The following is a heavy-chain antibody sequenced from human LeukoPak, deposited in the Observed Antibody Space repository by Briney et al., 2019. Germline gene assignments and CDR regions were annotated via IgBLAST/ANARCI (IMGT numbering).Heavy chain of an antibody. CDR2: IYHSGGT. V-gene: IGHV4-30-2*01. D-gene: IGHD2-2*01. CDR1: GGSISSGGYY. CDR3: ARVTPYLGPYYFDY. J-gene: IGHJ4*02. Sequence: SETLSLTCTVSGGSISSGGYYWSWIRQPPGKGLEWIGYIYHSGGTYYNPSLKSRVTISVDRSKSQFSLKLSSVTAADTAVYYCARVTPYLGPYYFDYWGQGTLVTVSS.